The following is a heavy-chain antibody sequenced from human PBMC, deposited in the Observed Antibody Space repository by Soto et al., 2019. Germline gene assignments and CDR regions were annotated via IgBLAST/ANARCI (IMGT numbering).Heavy chain of an antibody. CDR1: GFTFSSYG. D-gene: IGHD3-10*01. Sequence: QVQLVESGGGVVQPGRSLRLSCAESGFTFSSYGMHWVRQAPGKGLEWVAVIWYDGSNKYYADSVKGRFTISRDNSKNTLYLQMNSLRAEDTAVYYCARASHYYGSGSPLDYWGQGTLVTVSS. CDR2: IWYDGSNK. J-gene: IGHJ4*02. CDR3: ARASHYYGSGSPLDY. V-gene: IGHV3-33*01.